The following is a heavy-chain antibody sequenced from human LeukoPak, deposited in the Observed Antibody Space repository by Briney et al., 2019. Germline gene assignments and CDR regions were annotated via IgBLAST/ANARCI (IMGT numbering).Heavy chain of an antibody. Sequence: PGGSLRLSCAASGFTFSSYGMHWVRQAPGKGLEWVAVISYDGSNKYYADSVKGRFTISRDNSKNTLYLQMNSLRAEDTAVYYCAREDYDSSGYPPVNWFDPWGQGTLVTVSS. CDR3: AREDYDSSGYPPVNWFDP. CDR1: GFTFSSYG. J-gene: IGHJ5*02. V-gene: IGHV3-30*03. D-gene: IGHD3-22*01. CDR2: ISYDGSNK.